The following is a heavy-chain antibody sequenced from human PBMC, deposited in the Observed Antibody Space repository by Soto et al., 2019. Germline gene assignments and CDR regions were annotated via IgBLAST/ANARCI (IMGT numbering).Heavy chain of an antibody. J-gene: IGHJ4*02. CDR2: ISWNSGSI. D-gene: IGHD3-9*01. Sequence: EVQLVESGGGLVQPGRSLRLSCAASGFTFDDYAMHWVRQAPGKGLEWVSGISWNSGSIGYADSVKGRFTISRDNAKNSLYLQINSLRAEDTALYYCAKGRYYDILTGYEYWGQGTLVTVSS. V-gene: IGHV3-9*01. CDR1: GFTFDDYA. CDR3: AKGRYYDILTGYEY.